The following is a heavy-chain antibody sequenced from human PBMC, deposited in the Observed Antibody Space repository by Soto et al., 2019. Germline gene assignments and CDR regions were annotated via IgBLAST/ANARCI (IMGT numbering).Heavy chain of an antibody. CDR2: ISYDGDSK. Sequence: QIQLVQSGGGVVQSGRSLRVSCVASGFDFKSYDIHWVRLSPGRGLEWVAVISYDGDSKQYADSVKGRFSVSRDSSTNTIDLELTSLRPEDTAVYYCARHRRYFDWLSSYCFDYWGQGTRVTVSS. J-gene: IGHJ4*02. CDR3: ARHRRYFDWLSSYCFDY. CDR1: GFDFKSYD. D-gene: IGHD3-9*01. V-gene: IGHV3-30*03.